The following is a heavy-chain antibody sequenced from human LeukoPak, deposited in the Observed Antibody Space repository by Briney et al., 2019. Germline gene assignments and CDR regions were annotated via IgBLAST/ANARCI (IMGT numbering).Heavy chain of an antibody. D-gene: IGHD3-3*01. CDR2: ISSNGGST. CDR1: GFTFSSYA. J-gene: IGHJ4*02. V-gene: IGHV3-64*01. CDR3: ARDAHDFWSGYSDY. Sequence: GGSLRLSCVASGFTFSSYAMHWVRQAPGKGLEYVSAISSNGGSTYYANSVKGRFTISRDNSKNTLYLQMGSLRAEDMAVYYCARDAHDFWSGYSDYWGQGTLVTVSS.